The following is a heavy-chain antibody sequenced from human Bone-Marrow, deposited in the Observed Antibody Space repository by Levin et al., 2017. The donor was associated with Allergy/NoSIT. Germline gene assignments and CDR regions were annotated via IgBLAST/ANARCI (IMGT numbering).Heavy chain of an antibody. V-gene: IGHV3-15*01. J-gene: IGHJ4*02. CDR2: IKSKTDGGTT. CDR1: GFTFSNAW. Sequence: PGGSLRLSCAASGFTFSNAWMSWVRQAPGKGLEWVGRIKSKTDGGTTDYAAPVKGRFTISRDDSKNTLYLQMNSLKTEDTAVYYCTTDVQPNYDYVTGPDYWGQGTLVTVSS. CDR3: TTDVQPNYDYVTGPDY. D-gene: IGHD3-16*01.